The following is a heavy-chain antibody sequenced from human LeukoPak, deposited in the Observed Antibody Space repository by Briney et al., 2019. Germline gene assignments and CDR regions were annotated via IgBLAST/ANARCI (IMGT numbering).Heavy chain of an antibody. CDR3: AKDEEYSSSPTFNY. CDR2: IRYDGSNK. D-gene: IGHD6-6*01. CDR1: GFTFSSYG. Sequence: GGSLRLSCAASGFTFSSYGMHWVRQAPGKGLEWVAFIRYDGSNKYYADSVKGRFTISRDNSKNTLYLQMNSLRAEDTAVYYCAKDEEYSSSPTFNYWGQGTLVTVSS. J-gene: IGHJ4*02. V-gene: IGHV3-30*02.